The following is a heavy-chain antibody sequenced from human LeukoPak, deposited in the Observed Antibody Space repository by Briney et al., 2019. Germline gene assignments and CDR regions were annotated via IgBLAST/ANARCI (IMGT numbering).Heavy chain of an antibody. CDR1: GGSISSYY. CDR2: IYTSGTT. Sequence: PSETLSLTCTVSGGSISSYYWSWIRQPAGKGLEWIGRIYTSGTTHYNPSLKSRVTMSVDTSKNQFSLKLSSVTAADTAVYYCARVWYRYGSGRGYMDVWGKGTTVTISS. J-gene: IGHJ6*03. V-gene: IGHV4-4*07. D-gene: IGHD3-10*01. CDR3: ARVWYRYGSGRGYMDV.